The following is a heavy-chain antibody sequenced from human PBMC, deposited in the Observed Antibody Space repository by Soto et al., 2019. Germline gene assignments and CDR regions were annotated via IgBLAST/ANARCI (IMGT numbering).Heavy chain of an antibody. CDR2: IFSSGRT. V-gene: IGHV4-4*07. D-gene: IGHD1-26*01. CDR3: AKGWDVKYFDH. J-gene: IGHJ4*02. CDR1: GASLLSSY. Sequence: VQLQESGPGLVKPSETLSLSCDVSGASLLSSYWSWVRQPAGKGLEWIGHIFSSGRTSYNPSLKSRVTMSIDTPNNKFSLNLKSVTAADTVVYYCAKGWDVKYFDHWGQGARVTVSS.